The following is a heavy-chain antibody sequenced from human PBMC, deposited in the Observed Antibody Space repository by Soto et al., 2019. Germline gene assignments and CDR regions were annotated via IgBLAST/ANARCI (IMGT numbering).Heavy chain of an antibody. CDR3: ARGREAVAGLNYYYGMDV. Sequence: WASVKVSCKASGGTFSSYAISWVRQAPGQGLEWMGGIIPIFGTANYAQKFQGRVTITADESTSTAYMELSSLRSEDTAVYYCARGREAVAGLNYYYGMDVCGQGTTVTVSS. CDR1: GGTFSSYA. D-gene: IGHD6-19*01. CDR2: IIPIFGTA. V-gene: IGHV1-69*13. J-gene: IGHJ6*02.